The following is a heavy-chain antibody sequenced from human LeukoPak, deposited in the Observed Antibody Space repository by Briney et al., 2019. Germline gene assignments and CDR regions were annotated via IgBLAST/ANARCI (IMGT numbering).Heavy chain of an antibody. D-gene: IGHD3-3*01. V-gene: IGHV3-15*01. CDR2: IKSKTDGGTT. J-gene: IGHJ3*02. Sequence: PGGSLRLSCAASGFTFSNAWMSWVRQAPGKGLEWVGRIKSKTDGGTTDYAAPVKGRFTISRDDSKNTLYLQMNSLKTEDTAVYYCTTDPPKERRITIFGVVRGGGAFDIWGQGTMVTVSS. CDR3: TTDPPKERRITIFGVVRGGGAFDI. CDR1: GFTFSNAW.